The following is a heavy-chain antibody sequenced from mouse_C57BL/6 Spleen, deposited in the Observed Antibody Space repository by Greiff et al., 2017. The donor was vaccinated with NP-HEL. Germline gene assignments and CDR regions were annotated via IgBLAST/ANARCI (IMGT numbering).Heavy chain of an antibody. CDR2: ISYDGSN. CDR1: GYSITSGYY. V-gene: IGHV3-6*01. J-gene: IGHJ4*01. Sequence: VQLQQSGPGLVKPSQSLSLTCSVTGYSITSGYYWNWIRQFPGNKLEWMGYISYDGSNNYNPSLKNRISITRDTSKNQFFLKLNSVTTEDTATYYCAREEVYYGTSYAMDYWGQGTSVTVSS. CDR3: AREEVYYGTSYAMDY. D-gene: IGHD1-1*01.